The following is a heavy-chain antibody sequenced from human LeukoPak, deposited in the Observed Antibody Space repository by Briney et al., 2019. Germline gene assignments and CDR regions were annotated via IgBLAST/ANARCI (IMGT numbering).Heavy chain of an antibody. CDR2: ISGSGGST. CDR1: GFTFSSYA. D-gene: IGHD3-22*01. Sequence: PGGSLRLSCAASGFTFSSYAMSWVRQAPGKGLEWVSAISGSGGSTYYADSVKGRFTISRDNSKNTLYLQMNSLRAEDTAVYYCAKDPNYYDSSGYYYPRTEYFQHWGQGTLVTVPS. J-gene: IGHJ1*01. V-gene: IGHV3-23*01. CDR3: AKDPNYYDSSGYYYPRTEYFQH.